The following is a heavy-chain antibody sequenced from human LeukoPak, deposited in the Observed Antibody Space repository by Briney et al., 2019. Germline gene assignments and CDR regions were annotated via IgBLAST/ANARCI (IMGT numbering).Heavy chain of an antibody. V-gene: IGHV3-48*03. D-gene: IGHD2-2*01. CDR2: ISSGGTTI. CDR3: ARDHSTSWTNWFDP. J-gene: IGHJ5*02. Sequence: PGGSLRLSCAASGFTFSNYDMNWVRQAPGKGLEWVSYISSGGTTIYYADSVKGRFTISRDNAKNSLYLQMNSLRAEDTAVYYCARDHSTSWTNWFDPWGQGTLVTVSS. CDR1: GFTFSNYD.